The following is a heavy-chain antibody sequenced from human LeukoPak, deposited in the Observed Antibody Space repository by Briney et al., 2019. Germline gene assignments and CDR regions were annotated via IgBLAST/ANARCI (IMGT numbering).Heavy chain of an antibody. D-gene: IGHD3-9*01. J-gene: IGHJ4*02. Sequence: GGSLRLSCAASGFTFSSYGMHWVRQAPGKGLEWVAVISYDGSNKYYADSVKGRFTISRDNSKNTLYLQMNSLRAEDTAVYYCAEEWGHYDILTGYLNWGQGTLVTVSS. CDR3: AEEWGHYDILTGYLN. V-gene: IGHV3-30*18. CDR2: ISYDGSNK. CDR1: GFTFSSYG.